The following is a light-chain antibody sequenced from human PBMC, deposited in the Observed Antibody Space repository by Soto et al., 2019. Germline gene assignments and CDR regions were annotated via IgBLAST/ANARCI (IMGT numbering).Light chain of an antibody. CDR1: DSNIGPNT. Sequence: QSVLTQPPSASGTPGQMVTISCSGGDSNIGPNTVNWYRQVPGTAPKLLIHNNDQRPSGVPDRISGSKSGTSASLAISGLHSDDEADYYCAEWDDRLNAYVFGIGLKVTVL. CDR2: NND. V-gene: IGLV1-44*01. CDR3: AEWDDRLNAYV. J-gene: IGLJ1*01.